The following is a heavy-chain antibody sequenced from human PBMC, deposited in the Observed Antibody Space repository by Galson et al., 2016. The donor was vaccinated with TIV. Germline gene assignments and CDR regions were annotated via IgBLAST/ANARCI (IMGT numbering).Heavy chain of an antibody. CDR1: GDSVSSNSAA. CDR3: ARAAGRNGATCHATCDSFDF. CDR2: TYCRSRCYY. Sequence: CAISGDSVSSNSAAWNWIRQSPSRGLEWLGRTYCRSRCYYDYAVSVKSRITIESDTSKNQFSLQLNSVTSEDTAVYYCARAAGRNGATCHATCDSFDFWGQGTKVTVSS. V-gene: IGHV6-1*01. D-gene: IGHD3-10*01. J-gene: IGHJ3*01.